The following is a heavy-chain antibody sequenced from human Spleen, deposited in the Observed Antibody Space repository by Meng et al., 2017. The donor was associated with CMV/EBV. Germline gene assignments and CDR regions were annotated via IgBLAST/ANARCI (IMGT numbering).Heavy chain of an antibody. J-gene: IGHJ4*02. D-gene: IGHD3-10*02. V-gene: IGHV1-18*01. Sequence: EASVRVCCTPPGNGVSSYSLSWGRQAPGQGLEWMGWISSMHGNTRYAEKFQSRVTVTQDFMELRSLRSDDTAVYYCARHSAMFFFDYWGQGTLVTVSS. CDR3: ARHSAMFFFDY. CDR1: GNGVSSYS. CDR2: ISSMHGNT.